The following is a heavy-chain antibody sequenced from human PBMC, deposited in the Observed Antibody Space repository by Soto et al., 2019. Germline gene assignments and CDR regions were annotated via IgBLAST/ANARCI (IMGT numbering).Heavy chain of an antibody. V-gene: IGHV3-23*01. Sequence: EVQLLESGGGLVQPGGSLRLSCAASGFTFSSYAMSWVRQAPGKGLEWVSVISGSGGSTYYADSVKGRFTISRDNSKNTLYLQMNSLRAEDTAVYYCAKGYGDSLGYYGMDVWGQGTTVTVSS. J-gene: IGHJ6*02. D-gene: IGHD4-17*01. CDR2: ISGSGGST. CDR3: AKGYGDSLGYYGMDV. CDR1: GFTFSSYA.